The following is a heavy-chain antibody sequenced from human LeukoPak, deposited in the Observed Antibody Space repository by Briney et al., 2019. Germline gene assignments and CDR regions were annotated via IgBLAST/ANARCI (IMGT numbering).Heavy chain of an antibody. CDR3: AKGVDGYTNAYFDY. D-gene: IGHD3-16*01. CDR1: GFTFDDYA. CDR2: ISWNSGSI. J-gene: IGHJ4*02. Sequence: PGGSLRLSCAASGFTFDDYAMHWVRQAPGKGLEWVSGISWNSGSIGYADSVKGRFTISRDNAKNSLYLQMNSLRAEDTALYYCAKGVDGYTNAYFDYWGQGTLVTVSS. V-gene: IGHV3-9*01.